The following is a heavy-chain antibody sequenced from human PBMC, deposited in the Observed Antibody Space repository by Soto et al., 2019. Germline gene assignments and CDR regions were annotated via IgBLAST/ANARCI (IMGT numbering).Heavy chain of an antibody. D-gene: IGHD2-21*01. CDR1: GYSHTELS. V-gene: IGHV1-24*01. J-gene: IGHJ6*02. CDR2: FDPEDYET. Sequence: ASVKVSCKVSGYSHTELSMHWVRQAPGKGLEWMGGFDPEDYETIYAQTFQGRVTMTEDTSTDTAYMELSSLRSEDTAVYYCATWGYCGGDCYHYALDVWGQGTTVTVSS. CDR3: ATWGYCGGDCYHYALDV.